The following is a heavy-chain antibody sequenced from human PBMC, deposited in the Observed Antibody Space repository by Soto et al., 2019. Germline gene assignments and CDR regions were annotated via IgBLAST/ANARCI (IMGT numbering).Heavy chain of an antibody. CDR2: SSALNGFT. J-gene: IGHJ4*02. CDR1: GFTFTNYG. CDR3: AATTSIAIGLGD. Sequence: QLQLVQSGSEVKKPGASVKVSCKTSGFTFTNYGFTWVRQAPGKGLEWMGWSSALNGFTNYAQDFQGRVTLTTDSSTNTAYMELRGLRSDDTAFYYCAATTSIAIGLGDWGQGTLVSVAS. V-gene: IGHV1-18*01. D-gene: IGHD6-6*01.